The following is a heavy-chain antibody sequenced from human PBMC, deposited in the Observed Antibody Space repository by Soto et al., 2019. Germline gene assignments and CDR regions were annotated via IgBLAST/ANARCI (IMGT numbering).Heavy chain of an antibody. D-gene: IGHD3-16*01. Sequence: QITLKESGPTLVKPTQTLTLTCTFSGSSLSSSGVGVGWIRQPPGKALEWLALIYWDDDKRYSPSLKSRLTSTKDTSKNQVVLTMGNMDPVDTATYYCAHALGGGSSSYFDYWGQGTLVTVSS. J-gene: IGHJ4*02. CDR2: IYWDDDK. CDR3: AHALGGGSSSYFDY. V-gene: IGHV2-5*02. CDR1: GSSLSSSGVG.